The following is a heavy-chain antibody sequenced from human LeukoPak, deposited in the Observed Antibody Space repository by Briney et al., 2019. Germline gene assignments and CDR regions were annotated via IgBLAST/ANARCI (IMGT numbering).Heavy chain of an antibody. CDR2: TNPNSGGT. V-gene: IGHV1-2*02. J-gene: IGHJ2*01. CDR3: ARRSCSSTSCHHFDL. CDR1: GYTFTDYY. Sequence: ASVKVSCKASGYTFTDYYMHWVRQAPGQGLEWMGWTNPNSGGTNYAQKFQGGVTMTRDTSISTAYMELSRLRSDDTAVYYCARRSCSSTSCHHFDLWGRGTLLTVSS. D-gene: IGHD2-2*01.